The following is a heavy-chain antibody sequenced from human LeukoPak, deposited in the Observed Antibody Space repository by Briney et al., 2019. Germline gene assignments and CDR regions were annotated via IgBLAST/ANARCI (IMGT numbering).Heavy chain of an antibody. CDR2: MNPNSGNT. D-gene: IGHD3-9*01. J-gene: IGHJ6*03. V-gene: IGHV1-8*02. CDR3: AREELRYFDWSYYYYMDV. Sequence: GASVKVSCKASGYTFTSYGISWVRQATGQGLEWMGWMNPNSGNTGYAQKFQGRVTMTRNTSISTAYMELSSLRSEDTAVYYCAREELRYFDWSYYYYMDVWGKGTTVTVSS. CDR1: GYTFTSYG.